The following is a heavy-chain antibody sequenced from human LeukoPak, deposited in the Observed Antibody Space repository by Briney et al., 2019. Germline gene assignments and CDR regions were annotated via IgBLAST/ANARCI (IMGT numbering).Heavy chain of an antibody. Sequence: GGSLRLSCAASGFTSSSYGMHWVRQAPGKGLEWVAVISYDGSNKYYADSVKGRFTISRDNSKNTLYLQMNSLRAEDTAVYYCANPGELGNFDYWGQGTLVTVSS. CDR2: ISYDGSNK. V-gene: IGHV3-30*18. CDR1: GFTSSSYG. CDR3: ANPGELGNFDY. D-gene: IGHD1-26*01. J-gene: IGHJ4*02.